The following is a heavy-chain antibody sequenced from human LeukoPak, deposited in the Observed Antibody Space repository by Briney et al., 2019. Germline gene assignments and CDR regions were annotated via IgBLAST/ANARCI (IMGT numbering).Heavy chain of an antibody. J-gene: IGHJ5*02. CDR1: GFTFSSYA. V-gene: IGHV3-23*01. D-gene: IGHD6-13*01. CDR3: AKGSVYSSNRRHWFDP. Sequence: GGSLRLSCAASGFTFSSYAMSWVRQAPGKALEWVSAISGSGGSTYYADSVKGRFTISRDNSKNTLYLQMNSLRAEDTAVYYCAKGSVYSSNRRHWFDPWGQGTLVTVSS. CDR2: ISGSGGST.